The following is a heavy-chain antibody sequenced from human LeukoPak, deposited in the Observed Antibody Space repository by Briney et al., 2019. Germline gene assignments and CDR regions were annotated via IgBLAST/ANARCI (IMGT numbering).Heavy chain of an antibody. D-gene: IGHD2-2*01. CDR1: GGTFSSYT. CDR2: IIPILGIA. Sequence: GSSVTVSCKASGGTFSSYTISWVRQAPGQGLEWMGRIIPILGIANYAQKFQGRVTITAEKSTSTAYMVLSSLRSEDTAVYYCAREGGDDSTRFAFDIWGQGTMVTVSS. CDR3: AREGGDDSTRFAFDI. V-gene: IGHV1-69*04. J-gene: IGHJ3*02.